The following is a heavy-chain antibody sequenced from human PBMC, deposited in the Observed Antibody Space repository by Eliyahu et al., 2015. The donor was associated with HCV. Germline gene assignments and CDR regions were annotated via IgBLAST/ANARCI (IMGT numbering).Heavy chain of an antibody. D-gene: IGHD2/OR15-2a*01. Sequence: EVQLVESGGGXVKPGGSXRXSCVXSGFTFSTXRINWVRQTPGXGLEGVSSISYDGRDIMYADSVRGRFTISRDNAKNSLYLQINSLRADDTALYYCVRRRISTFDYWGQGTLVTVSS. CDR2: ISYDGRDI. V-gene: IGHV3-21*01. J-gene: IGHJ4*02. CDR1: GFTFSTXR. CDR3: VRRRISTFDY.